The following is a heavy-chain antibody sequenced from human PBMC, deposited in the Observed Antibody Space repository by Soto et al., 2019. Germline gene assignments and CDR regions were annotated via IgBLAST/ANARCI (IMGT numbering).Heavy chain of an antibody. Sequence: EVQLLESGGGLVQPGGSLRLSCAASGFSFSSYAMGWVRQAPGKGLEWVSVISARGGSLYFADCVKGRFTITKDNSKNALSLAMNSLRAEETATDFCTKGSIEYSAWVDNWGQGPLVVVSS. D-gene: IGHD5-12*01. J-gene: IGHJ4*02. CDR1: GFSFSSYA. V-gene: IGHV3-23*01. CDR3: TKGSIEYSAWVDN. CDR2: ISARGGSL.